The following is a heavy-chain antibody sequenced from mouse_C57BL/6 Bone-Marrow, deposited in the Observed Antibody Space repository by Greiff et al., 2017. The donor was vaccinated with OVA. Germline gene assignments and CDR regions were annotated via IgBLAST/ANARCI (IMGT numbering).Heavy chain of an antibody. CDR2: ISDGGSYT. CDR1: GFTFSSYA. CDR3: ARAPDSSGPRFAY. Sequence: EVMLVESGGGLVKPGGSLKLSCAASGFTFSSYAMSWVRQTPEKRLEWVATISDGGSYTYYPDNVKGRFTISRDNAKNNLYLQMSHLKSEDTAMYYCARAPDSSGPRFAYWGQGTLVTVSA. J-gene: IGHJ3*01. D-gene: IGHD3-2*02. V-gene: IGHV5-4*03.